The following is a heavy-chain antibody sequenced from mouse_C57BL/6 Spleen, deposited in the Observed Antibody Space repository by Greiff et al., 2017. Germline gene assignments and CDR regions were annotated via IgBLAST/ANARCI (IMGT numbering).Heavy chain of an antibody. D-gene: IGHD2-4*01. Sequence: QVQLQQSGAELVRPGASVTLSCKASGYTFTDYEMHWVKQTPVHGLEWIGALDPETGGTAYNQKFKGKAILTADKSSSTAYMELRSLTSEDSAVYYCTRDYGEGAMDYWGQGTSGTVSS. CDR1: GYTFTDYE. CDR2: LDPETGGT. J-gene: IGHJ4*01. V-gene: IGHV1-15*01. CDR3: TRDYGEGAMDY.